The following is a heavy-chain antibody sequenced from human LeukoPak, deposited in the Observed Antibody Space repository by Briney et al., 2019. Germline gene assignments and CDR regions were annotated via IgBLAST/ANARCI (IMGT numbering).Heavy chain of an antibody. D-gene: IGHD3-3*01. CDR3: AKGGTTDYDFWSGPLDYMDV. CDR2: ISYDGSNK. J-gene: IGHJ6*03. V-gene: IGHV3-30*18. CDR1: GFTFNNYG. Sequence: GGSLRLSCAASGFTFNNYGMHWVRQAPGKGLEWVAVISYDGSNKYYADSVKGRFTISRDNPKNTLYLQMNSLRAEDTAVYYCAKGGTTDYDFWSGPLDYMDVWGKGTTVTVSS.